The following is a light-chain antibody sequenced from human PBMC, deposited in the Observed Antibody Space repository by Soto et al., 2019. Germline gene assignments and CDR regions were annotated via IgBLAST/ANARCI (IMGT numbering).Light chain of an antibody. CDR2: EAS. J-gene: IGKJ1*01. CDR1: QIVSSSS. Sequence: EIVLTQSPATLSLSPGERATLSFRASQIVSSSSLAWCQQNPGQAPRLLIYEASSRATGIPDRFSGSGSGTDFTLTISRLEPEDFAVYYCQQYRTFGQGTKVDIK. CDR3: QQYRT. V-gene: IGKV3D-20*02.